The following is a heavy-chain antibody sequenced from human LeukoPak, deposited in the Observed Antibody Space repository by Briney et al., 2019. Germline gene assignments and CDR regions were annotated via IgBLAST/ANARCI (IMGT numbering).Heavy chain of an antibody. D-gene: IGHD3-10*01. CDR3: ARDPYYGSPGLDP. V-gene: IGHV4-34*01. CDR2: INHSGST. J-gene: IGHJ5*02. CDR1: GGSFSGYY. Sequence: SETLSLTCAVYGGSFSGYYWSWIRQPPGKGLEWIGEINHSGSTNYNPSLKSRVTISVDTSKNQFSLKLSSVTAADTAVYYCARDPYYGSPGLDPWGQGTLVTVSS.